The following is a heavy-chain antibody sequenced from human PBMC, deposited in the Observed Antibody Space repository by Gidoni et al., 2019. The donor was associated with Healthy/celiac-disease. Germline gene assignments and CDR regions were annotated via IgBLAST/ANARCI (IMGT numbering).Heavy chain of an antibody. J-gene: IGHJ6*03. D-gene: IGHD5-18*01. V-gene: IGHV5-10-1*03. CDR2: IDPSDSYT. CDR3: ARRIQLWLGGGYYYYMDV. CDR1: VYCFTRYW. Sequence: EVQLVQSGAEVKKPGGSRGISCKGSVYCFTRYWISWLRQMPGKGLEWMGRIDPSDSYTNYSPSFQGHVTISADKSISTAYLQWSSLKASDTAMYYCARRIQLWLGGGYYYYMDVWGKGTTVTVSS.